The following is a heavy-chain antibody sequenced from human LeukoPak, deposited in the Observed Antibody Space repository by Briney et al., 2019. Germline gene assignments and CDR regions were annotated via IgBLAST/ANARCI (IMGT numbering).Heavy chain of an antibody. Sequence: GASVKVSCTASGYTFTSYAMHWVRQAPGQRLEWMGWINAGNGNTKYSQKFQGRVTITRDTSASTAYMELSSLRSEDTAVYYCARRGDSGDYGDYADAFDIWGQGTMVTVSS. CDR1: GYTFTSYA. CDR2: INAGNGNT. D-gene: IGHD4-17*01. J-gene: IGHJ3*02. V-gene: IGHV1-3*01. CDR3: ARRGDSGDYGDYADAFDI.